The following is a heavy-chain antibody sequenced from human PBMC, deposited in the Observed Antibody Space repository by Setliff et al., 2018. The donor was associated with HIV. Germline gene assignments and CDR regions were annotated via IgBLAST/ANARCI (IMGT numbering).Heavy chain of an antibody. CDR1: GFTFNNYA. Sequence: GSLRLSCAASGFTFNNYAMIWVRQAPGKGLEWVSAISDGGGGTDYADSVKGRFTISRDNSRNTLYLQMNSLRADDTAAYYCTRDSYDDSYYYGMAAAGPGGGHGLDVWGQGTTVTVSS. CDR3: TRDSYDDSYYYGMAAAGPGGGHGLDV. D-gene: IGHD6-13*01. CDR2: ISDGGGGT. J-gene: IGHJ6*02. V-gene: IGHV3-23*01.